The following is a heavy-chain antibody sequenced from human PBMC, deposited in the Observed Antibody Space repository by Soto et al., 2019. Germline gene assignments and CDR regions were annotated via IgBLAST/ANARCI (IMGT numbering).Heavy chain of an antibody. V-gene: IGHV3-33*01. J-gene: IGHJ6*02. CDR1: GFTFSSYG. D-gene: IGHD3-9*01. Sequence: GGSLRLSCAASGFTFSSYGMHWVRQAPGKGLEWVAVIWYDGSNKYYADSVKGRFTISRDNSKNTLYLQMNSLRAEDTAVYYCARAHYDILTGYFYYYYGMDVWRQGTTVTVSS. CDR2: IWYDGSNK. CDR3: ARAHYDILTGYFYYYYGMDV.